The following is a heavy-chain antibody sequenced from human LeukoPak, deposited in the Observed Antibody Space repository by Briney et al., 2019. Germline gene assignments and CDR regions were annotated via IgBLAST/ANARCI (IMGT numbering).Heavy chain of an antibody. CDR3: AKDRRNSAGYYGSGSYPPYYYGMDV. Sequence: GGSLRLSCAASGFTFSSYGMHWVRQAPGKGLEWVAVISYDGSNKYYADSVKGRFTISRDNSKNTLYLQMNSLRAEDTAVYYCAKDRRNSAGYYGSGSYPPYYYGMDVWGQGTTVTVSS. J-gene: IGHJ6*02. D-gene: IGHD3-10*01. V-gene: IGHV3-30*18. CDR1: GFTFSSYG. CDR2: ISYDGSNK.